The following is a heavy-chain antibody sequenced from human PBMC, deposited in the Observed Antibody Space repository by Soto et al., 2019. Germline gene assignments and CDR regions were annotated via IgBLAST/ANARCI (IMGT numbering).Heavy chain of an antibody. J-gene: IGHJ6*02. CDR1: GYTFTSYD. CDR2: MNPNSGNT. Sequence: QVQLVQSGAEVKKPGASVKVSCKASGYTFTSYDINWVRQATGQELEWMGWMNPNSGNTGYAQKFQGRVTMTRNTSISTAYMELSSLRSEDTAVYYCAKRTSDTYRWHSSYYYYGMDVWGQGTTVTGSS. V-gene: IGHV1-8*01. CDR3: AKRTSDTYRWHSSYYYYGMDV. D-gene: IGHD6-13*01.